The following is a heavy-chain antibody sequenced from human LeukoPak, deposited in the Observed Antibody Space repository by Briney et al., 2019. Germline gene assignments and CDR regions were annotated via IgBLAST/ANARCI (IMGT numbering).Heavy chain of an antibody. CDR2: ISSSGSTI. V-gene: IGHV3-48*03. Sequence: GGSLRLSCAASGFTFSSYEMNWVRQAPGKGLEWISYISSSGSTIYYADSVKGRFTISRDNAKNSLYLQMNSLRAEDTAVYYCARDHEYGDYAEYYYYGMDVWGQGTTVTVSS. CDR3: ARDHEYGDYAEYYYYGMDV. J-gene: IGHJ6*02. D-gene: IGHD4-17*01. CDR1: GFTFSSYE.